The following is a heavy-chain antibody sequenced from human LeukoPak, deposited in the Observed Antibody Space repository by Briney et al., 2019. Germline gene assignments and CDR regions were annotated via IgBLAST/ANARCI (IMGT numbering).Heavy chain of an antibody. CDR3: ARAQKVMATISFDY. V-gene: IGHV4-59*12. CDR1: GGSISSYY. CDR2: IYYSGST. D-gene: IGHD5-24*01. Sequence: SETLSLTCTVSGGSISSYYWSWIRQPPGKGLEWIGYIYYSGSTNYNPSLKSRVTTSVDTSKNQFSLKLSSVTAADTAVYYCARAQKVMATISFDYWGQGTLVTVSS. J-gene: IGHJ4*02.